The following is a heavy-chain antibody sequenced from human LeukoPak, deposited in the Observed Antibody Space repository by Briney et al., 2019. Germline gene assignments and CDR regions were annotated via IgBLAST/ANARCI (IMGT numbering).Heavy chain of an antibody. V-gene: IGHV1-18*01. J-gene: IGHJ4*02. D-gene: IGHD6-19*01. CDR2: FSGSKDKT. CDR1: GYTFTSYV. CDR3: ARDREESIAVAGTSDY. Sequence: ASVKVSCKASGYTFTSYVISWVRQALVQGVYLRVCFSGSKDKTNYAQKFQGRVTMTTDTSTSTAYMELRSLRSDDTAVYYCARDREESIAVAGTSDYWGQGTLVTVSS.